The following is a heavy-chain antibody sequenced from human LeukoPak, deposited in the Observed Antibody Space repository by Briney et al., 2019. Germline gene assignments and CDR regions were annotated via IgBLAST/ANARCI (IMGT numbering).Heavy chain of an antibody. CDR1: GFTFSSYS. CDR3: AHLCGGDCYSYFDY. D-gene: IGHD2-21*02. CDR2: ISSSSSSTI. V-gene: IGHV3-48*01. Sequence: GGSLRLSCAASGFTFSSYSMNWVRQAPGKGLEGVSYISSSSSSTIYYADSVKVRFTISRDNAKNSLYLQMNSLRAEDTAVYYCAHLCGGDCYSYFDYWGQGTLVTVSS. J-gene: IGHJ4*02.